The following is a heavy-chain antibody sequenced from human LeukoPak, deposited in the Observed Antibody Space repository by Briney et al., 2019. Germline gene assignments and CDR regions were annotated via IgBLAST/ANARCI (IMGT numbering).Heavy chain of an antibody. V-gene: IGHV3-21*01. Sequence: GGSLRLSCAASGFTFSRYSMNWVRQAPGKGLEWVSSISSSSSYIYYADSVKGRFTISRDNAKNSLYLQMNSLRAEDSAVYYCARVRWYSGSYPIDYWGQGTLVTVSS. J-gene: IGHJ4*02. D-gene: IGHD1-26*01. CDR2: ISSSSSYI. CDR1: GFTFSRYS. CDR3: ARVRWYSGSYPIDY.